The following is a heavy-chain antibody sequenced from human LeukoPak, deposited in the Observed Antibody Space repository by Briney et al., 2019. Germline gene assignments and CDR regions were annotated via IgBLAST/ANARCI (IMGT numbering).Heavy chain of an antibody. CDR3: ARASQRETYFNAFDI. J-gene: IGHJ3*02. V-gene: IGHV4-34*01. Sequence: SETLSLTCAVYVGTFSGHYWSWIRQPPGKGPEWIGEIDHTGNSNYKSALKSRVTISVDTSKNQFSLKLNSVTAADTAVYYCARASQRETYFNAFDIWGQGTMVTVSS. D-gene: IGHD1-26*01. CDR2: IDHTGNS. CDR1: VGTFSGHY.